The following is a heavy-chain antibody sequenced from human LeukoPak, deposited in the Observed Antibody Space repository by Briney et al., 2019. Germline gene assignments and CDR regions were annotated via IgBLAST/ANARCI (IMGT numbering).Heavy chain of an antibody. CDR3: ARDRYTYSGSRSLDY. CDR1: GGTFSSYA. D-gene: IGHD1-26*01. V-gene: IGHV1-69*13. Sequence: SVKVSCKASGGTFSSYAISWVRQAPGQGLEWMGGIIPIFGTANYAQKFQGRVTITADESTSTAYMELSSLRSEDTAVYYCARDRYTYSGSRSLDYWGQGTLVTVSS. J-gene: IGHJ4*02. CDR2: IIPIFGTA.